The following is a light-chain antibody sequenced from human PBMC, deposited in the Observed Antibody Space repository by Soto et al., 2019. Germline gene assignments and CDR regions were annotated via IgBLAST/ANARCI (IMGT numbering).Light chain of an antibody. V-gene: IGLV3-21*04. CDR3: QVWDSSSDHPVV. J-gene: IGLJ2*01. CDR1: NIGSKS. CDR2: YDS. Sequence: SYELTQPPSVSVAPGKTARITCGGTNIGSKSVHWYQQKPGQAPVLAIHYDSDRPSGIPERFYGSNSGNTATLTISRVEAGDEADYYCQVWDSSSDHPVVFGGGTKLTVL.